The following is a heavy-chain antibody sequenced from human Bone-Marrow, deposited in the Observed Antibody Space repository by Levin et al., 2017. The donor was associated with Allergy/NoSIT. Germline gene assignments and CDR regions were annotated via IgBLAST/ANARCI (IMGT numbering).Heavy chain of an antibody. CDR3: AKGRDVSPAIFDY. CDR1: GFTFDDYA. D-gene: IGHD2-2*01. Sequence: PGGSLRLSCAASGFTFDDYAMHWVRQAPGKGLEWVSGISWNSGSIGYADSVKGRFTISRDNAKNSLYLQMNSLRAEDTAVYYCAKGRDVSPAIFDYWGQGTLVTVSS. V-gene: IGHV3-9*01. J-gene: IGHJ4*02. CDR2: ISWNSGSI.